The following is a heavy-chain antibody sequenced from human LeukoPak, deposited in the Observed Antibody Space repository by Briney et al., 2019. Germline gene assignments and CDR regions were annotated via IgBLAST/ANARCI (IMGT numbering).Heavy chain of an antibody. CDR1: GFTFSSYS. CDR2: ISSSSSYI. V-gene: IGHV3-21*04. J-gene: IGHJ4*02. CDR3: ARDRVDTAMVIGIDY. Sequence: GGSLRLSCAASGFTFSSYSMNWVRQAPGKGLEWVSSISSSSSYIYYADSVKGRFTISRDNAKNSLYLQMNSLRAEDTAVYYCARDRVDTAMVIGIDYWGREPWSPSPQ. D-gene: IGHD5-18*01.